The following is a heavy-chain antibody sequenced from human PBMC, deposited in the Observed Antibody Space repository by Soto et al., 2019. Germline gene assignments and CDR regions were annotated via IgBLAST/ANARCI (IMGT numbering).Heavy chain of an antibody. CDR2: MNPNTGDT. J-gene: IGHJ5*02. V-gene: IGHV1-8*01. CDR3: ARGRGGHCAGGKCNRWLDH. CDR1: GNTFTKYE. Sequence: VXSVNVSYQASGNTFTKYETIGVRQATGQGPEWMGWMNPNTGDTVYAQKFQGRVTLTRDTSISTAYMELSSLRYDDTAVYYCARGRGGHCAGGKCNRWLDHWGQGTLVTVSS. D-gene: IGHD2-21*01.